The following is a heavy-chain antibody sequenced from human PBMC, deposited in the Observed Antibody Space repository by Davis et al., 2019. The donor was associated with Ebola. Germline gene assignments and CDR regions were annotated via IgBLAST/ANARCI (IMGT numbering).Heavy chain of an antibody. Sequence: GESLKISCAASGFTFTSYIMNWVRQAPGKGLEWVSSISSSSSYIYYADSVKGRFTISRDNAKNSLSLQMDGVRDEDTAIYYCARHRGTLGNAFDIWGQGTMVTVSS. CDR3: ARHRGTLGNAFDI. J-gene: IGHJ3*02. CDR2: ISSSSSYI. D-gene: IGHD3-10*01. CDR1: GFTFTSYI. V-gene: IGHV3-21*01.